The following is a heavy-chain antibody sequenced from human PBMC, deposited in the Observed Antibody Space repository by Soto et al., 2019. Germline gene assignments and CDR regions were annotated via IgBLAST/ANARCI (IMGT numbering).Heavy chain of an antibody. V-gene: IGHV3-30*18. Sequence: AGGSLRLSCAASGFTFSSYGMHWVRQAPGKGLEWVAVISYDGSNKYYADSVKGRFTISRDNSKNTLYLQMNSLRAEDTAVYYCAKDLLRYDFWSGTARHQTAHYYYYYMDVWGRGTTVTVSS. J-gene: IGHJ6*03. D-gene: IGHD3-3*01. CDR2: ISYDGSNK. CDR3: AKDLLRYDFWSGTARHQTAHYYYYYMDV. CDR1: GFTFSSYG.